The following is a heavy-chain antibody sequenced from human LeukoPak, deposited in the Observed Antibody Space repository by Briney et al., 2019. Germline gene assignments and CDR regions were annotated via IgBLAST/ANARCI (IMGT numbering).Heavy chain of an antibody. J-gene: IGHJ5*02. CDR1: AFTFSNAW. D-gene: IGHD4-17*01. Sequence: GGSLRLSCAASAFTFSNAWMSWVRQAPGKGLEWVGRIKSKTAGGTTDYAAPVKGGFTISRDDSKNTLYLQMNSLKTGDTAVYYCTTLRSAWGQGTLVTVSS. CDR2: IKSKTAGGTT. CDR3: TTLRSA. V-gene: IGHV3-15*01.